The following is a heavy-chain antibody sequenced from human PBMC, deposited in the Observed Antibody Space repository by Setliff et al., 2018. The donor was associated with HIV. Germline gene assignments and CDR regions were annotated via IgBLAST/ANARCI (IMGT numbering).Heavy chain of an antibody. D-gene: IGHD3-3*01. CDR1: GFIFGDYA. CDR2: IRSKAHGATT. J-gene: IGHJ4*02. CDR3: TNIDYNFWSGYYPDY. V-gene: IGHV3-49*04. Sequence: PGGSLRLSCTASGFIFGDYAMNWVRQAPGKGLEWVGFIRSKAHGATTEYAASVKGRFTISGDDSKSIAYLQMNSLKTEDTAVYYCTNIDYNFWSGYYPDYWGQGTLVTVSS.